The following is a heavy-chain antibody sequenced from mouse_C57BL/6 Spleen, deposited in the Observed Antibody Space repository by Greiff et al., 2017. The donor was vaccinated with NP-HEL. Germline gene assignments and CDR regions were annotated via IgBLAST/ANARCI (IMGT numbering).Heavy chain of an antibody. V-gene: IGHV1-82*01. CDR1: GYAFSSSW. Sequence: VQLQQSGPELVKPGASVKISCKASGYAFSSSWMNWVKQRPGKGLEWIGRIYPGDGDTNYNGKFKGKATLTADKSSSTAYMQLSSLTSEDSAVYFCASQEVRGAYWGQGTLVTVSA. CDR2: IYPGDGDT. CDR3: ASQEVRGAY. J-gene: IGHJ3*01.